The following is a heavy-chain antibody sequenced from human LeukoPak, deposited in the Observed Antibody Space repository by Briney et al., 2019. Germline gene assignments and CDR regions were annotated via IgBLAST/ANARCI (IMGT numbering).Heavy chain of an antibody. Sequence: GRSLRLSCTTSGFTFGDYAMSWVRQAPGKGLEWVGSIRSKTYGGTIEYAASVKGRFIISGDGSKSIAYLQMNSLKTEDTAVYYCTRDRTLYSNYAFDYWGQGTLVTVSS. CDR3: TRDRTLYSNYAFDY. J-gene: IGHJ4*02. CDR1: GFTFGDYA. V-gene: IGHV3-49*04. D-gene: IGHD4-11*01. CDR2: IRSKTYGGTI.